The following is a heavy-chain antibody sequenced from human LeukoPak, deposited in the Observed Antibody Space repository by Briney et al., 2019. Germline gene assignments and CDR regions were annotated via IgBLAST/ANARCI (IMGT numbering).Heavy chain of an antibody. Sequence: GESLKISCKGSGYSFTSYWIAWVRQMPGKGLEWMGIIYPGDSDTRYSPSFIDQVTILADKSTSTAYLQWSSLKASDPAMYYCARHRAIGVRAVPWVGPNWFDPWGQGTLVTVSS. CDR2: IYPGDSDT. CDR1: GYSFTSYW. V-gene: IGHV5-51*01. J-gene: IGHJ5*02. CDR3: ARHRAIGVRAVPWVGPNWFDP. D-gene: IGHD3-10*01.